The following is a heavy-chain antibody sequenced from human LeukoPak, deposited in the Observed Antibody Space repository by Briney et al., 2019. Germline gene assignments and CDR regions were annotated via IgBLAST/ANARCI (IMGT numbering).Heavy chain of an antibody. CDR3: ARGNYDILTGYYPYYYYYMDV. CDR1: GGTFSSYG. V-gene: IGHV1-69*13. CDR2: IIPIFGTA. J-gene: IGHJ6*03. D-gene: IGHD3-9*01. Sequence: GASVKVSCKASGGTFSSYGISWVRQAPGQGLEWMGGIIPIFGTANYAQKFQGRVTITADESTSTAYMELSSLRSEDTAVYYCARGNYDILTGYYPYYYYYMDVWGKGTTVTISS.